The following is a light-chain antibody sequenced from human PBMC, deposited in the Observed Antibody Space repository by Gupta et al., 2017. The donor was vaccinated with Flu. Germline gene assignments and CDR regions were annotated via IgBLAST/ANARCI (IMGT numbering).Light chain of an antibody. Sequence: DIQMTQSPSSLSASVGDRVTITCRASPGISNYLAWYQQRPGKVPKLLIYAASTLQSGVPSRFSGSASGTDFTLTISSLQPEDVATYYCQKYNSAPRTFGQETKVEIK. J-gene: IGKJ1*01. CDR1: PGISNY. CDR2: AAS. CDR3: QKYNSAPRT. V-gene: IGKV1-27*01.